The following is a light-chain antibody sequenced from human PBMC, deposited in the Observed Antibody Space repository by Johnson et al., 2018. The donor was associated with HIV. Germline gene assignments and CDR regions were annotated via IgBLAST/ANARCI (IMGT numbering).Light chain of an antibody. CDR1: SSNIGNNY. CDR3: GTWDSSLSAGPLYV. J-gene: IGLJ1*01. CDR2: ENN. V-gene: IGLV1-51*02. Sequence: QSVLTQPPSVSAAPGQKVTISCSGSSSNIGNNYVSWYQQLPGTAPKLLIYENNKRPSGIPDRFSGSKSGTSATLGITGLQTGDEADYYCGTWDSSLSAGPLYVCGTGTKVTVL.